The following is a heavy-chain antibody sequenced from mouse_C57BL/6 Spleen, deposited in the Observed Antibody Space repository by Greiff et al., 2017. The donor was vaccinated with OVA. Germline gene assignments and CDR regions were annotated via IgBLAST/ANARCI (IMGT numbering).Heavy chain of an antibody. CDR1: GYTFTSYW. Sequence: QVQLQQPGAELVRPGSSVKLSCKASGYTFTSYWMHWVKQRPIQGLEWIGNIDPSDSETHYNQKFTDKATLTVDTSSSTAYMQLSSLTSEDSAVYYCARRELDYGSSYDAMDYWGQGTSVTVSS. V-gene: IGHV1-52*01. CDR3: ARRELDYGSSYDAMDY. D-gene: IGHD1-1*01. CDR2: IDPSDSET. J-gene: IGHJ4*01.